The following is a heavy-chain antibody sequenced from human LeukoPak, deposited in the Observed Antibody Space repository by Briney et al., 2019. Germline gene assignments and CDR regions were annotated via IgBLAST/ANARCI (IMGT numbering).Heavy chain of an antibody. D-gene: IGHD5-24*01. CDR2: IYYSGST. CDR1: LGSISSYY. V-gene: IGHV4-59*01. J-gene: IGHJ3*01. Sequence: PSETLSLTCTVSLGSISSYYWSWIRQPPGKGLEWIGYIYYSGSTNYNPSLKSRVTISVDTSKNQFSLKLSSVTAADTAVYYCARDRAVEMATIQEGFDVWGQGTMVTVSS. CDR3: ARDRAVEMATIQEGFDV.